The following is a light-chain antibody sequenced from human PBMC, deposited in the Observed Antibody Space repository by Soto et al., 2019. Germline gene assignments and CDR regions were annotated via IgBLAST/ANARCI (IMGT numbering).Light chain of an antibody. CDR3: QQRSNWLYT. CDR1: QSVSSY. CDR2: DAS. Sequence: EIVLTQSPATLSLSPGERATLSCRASQSVSSYLAWYQQKPGQAPRLLIYDASTRATGIPARFSGSGSGTDFTLTISSLEPEDFAVYYFQQRSNWLYTFGQGTKLEIK. J-gene: IGKJ2*01. V-gene: IGKV3-11*01.